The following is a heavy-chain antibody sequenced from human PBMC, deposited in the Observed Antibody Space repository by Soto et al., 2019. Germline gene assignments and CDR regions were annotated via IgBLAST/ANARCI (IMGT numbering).Heavy chain of an antibody. J-gene: IGHJ4*02. CDR1: GGTFSSYA. V-gene: IGHV1-69*13. Sequence: GASVKVSCKASGGTFSSYAISWVRQAPGQGLEWMGGIIPIFGTANYAQKFQGRVTITADESTSTAYMELSSLRSEDTAVYYCARSITGLGLTPFDYWGQGTLVTVSS. CDR2: IIPIFGTA. D-gene: IGHD2-15*01. CDR3: ARSITGLGLTPFDY.